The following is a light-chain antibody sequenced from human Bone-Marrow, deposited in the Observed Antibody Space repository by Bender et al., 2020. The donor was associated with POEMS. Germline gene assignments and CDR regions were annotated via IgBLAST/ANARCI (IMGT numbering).Light chain of an antibody. V-gene: IGLV1-36*01. CDR1: SSNIGNHG. CDR3: TAWDDSLSGWV. CDR2: YDD. J-gene: IGLJ3*02. Sequence: QSVVTQPPSLSEAPRQRVTISCSGSSSNIGNHGVNWYQQLPGEAPKLLIYYDDLLTPAISDRFSGSKSGTSDSLAISELESEDEALYSCTAWDDSLSGWVFGGGTKLTVL.